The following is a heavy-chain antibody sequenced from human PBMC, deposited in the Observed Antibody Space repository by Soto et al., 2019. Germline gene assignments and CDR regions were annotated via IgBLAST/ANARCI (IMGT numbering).Heavy chain of an antibody. CDR3: ARERAAGTSRYFDY. CDR2: ISYDGSNK. D-gene: IGHD6-13*01. V-gene: IGHV3-30-3*01. CDR1: GFTFSSYA. J-gene: IGHJ4*02. Sequence: GGSLRLSCAASGFTFSSYAMNWVRQAPGKGLEWVAVISYDGSNKYYADSVKGRFTISRDNSKNTLYLQMNSLRAEDTAVYYCARERAAGTSRYFDYWGQGTLVTVSS.